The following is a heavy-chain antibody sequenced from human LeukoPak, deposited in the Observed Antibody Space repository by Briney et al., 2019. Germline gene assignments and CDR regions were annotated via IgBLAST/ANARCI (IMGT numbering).Heavy chain of an antibody. Sequence: ASVKVSCKASGYSFRDDYIYWMRQAPGQGLEWVGWNNPKSGGAKHAQKFQGRVTMTGDTSINTAYMELNSLRSDDTAVYYCARDDASDPSASFDVWGQGTMVTVSS. D-gene: IGHD1-26*01. CDR3: ARDDASDPSASFDV. CDR1: GYSFRDDY. J-gene: IGHJ3*01. CDR2: NNPKSGGA. V-gene: IGHV1-2*02.